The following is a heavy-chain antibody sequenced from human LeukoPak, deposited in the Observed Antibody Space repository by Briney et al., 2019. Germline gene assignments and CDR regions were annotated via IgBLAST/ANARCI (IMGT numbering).Heavy chain of an antibody. J-gene: IGHJ4*02. Sequence: ASVKVSCKASGGTFSSYAISWVRQAPGQGLEWMGWISAYNGNTNYAQKLQGRVTMTTDTSTSTAYMELRSLRSDDTAVYYCARGGLPGYYDILTGYSHFDYWGQGTLVTVSS. CDR3: ARGGLPGYYDILTGYSHFDY. CDR1: GGTFSSYA. D-gene: IGHD3-9*01. V-gene: IGHV1-18*01. CDR2: ISAYNGNT.